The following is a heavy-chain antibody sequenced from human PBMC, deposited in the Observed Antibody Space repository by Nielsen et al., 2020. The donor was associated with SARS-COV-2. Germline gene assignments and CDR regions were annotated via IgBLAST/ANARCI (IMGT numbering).Heavy chain of an antibody. V-gene: IGHV1-69*13. Sequence: SVKVSCKASGGTFSSYAISWVRQAPGQGLEWMGGIIPIFGTANYAQKFQGRVTITADVSTSTAYMELSSLRSEDTAVYYCARAGIAARRGYCYYYMDVWGKGTTVTVSS. CDR3: ARAGIAARRGYCYYYMDV. CDR2: IIPIFGTA. CDR1: GGTFSSYA. D-gene: IGHD6-6*01. J-gene: IGHJ6*03.